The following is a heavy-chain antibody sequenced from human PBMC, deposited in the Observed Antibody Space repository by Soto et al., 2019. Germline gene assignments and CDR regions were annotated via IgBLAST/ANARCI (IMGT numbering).Heavy chain of an antibody. J-gene: IGHJ4*02. CDR2: ISYDGSNK. V-gene: IGHV3-30*09. CDR1: GFTFSSYA. Sequence: GGSLRLSCAASGFTFSSYAMHWVRQAPGKGLEWVAVISYDGSNKYYADSVKGRFAISRDNSKNTLYLQMNSLRAEDTAVYYCARGGVTLTIAAADPYFDYWGQGTLVTVSS. D-gene: IGHD6-13*01. CDR3: ARGGVTLTIAAADPYFDY.